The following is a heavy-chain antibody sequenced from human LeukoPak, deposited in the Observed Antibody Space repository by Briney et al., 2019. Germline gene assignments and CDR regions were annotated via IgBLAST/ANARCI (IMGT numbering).Heavy chain of an antibody. J-gene: IGHJ4*02. CDR1: GFTFSSYA. Sequence: GGSLRLSCAASGFTFSSYAMSWVRQAPGKGLEWVSAISGSGGSTYYADSVKGRFTISRDNSKNTLYLQMNSLRAEDTAVYYCAKAPEGYCSSTSCRPFEYWGQGTLVTVSS. CDR3: AKAPEGYCSSTSCRPFEY. D-gene: IGHD2-2*01. V-gene: IGHV3-23*01. CDR2: ISGSGGST.